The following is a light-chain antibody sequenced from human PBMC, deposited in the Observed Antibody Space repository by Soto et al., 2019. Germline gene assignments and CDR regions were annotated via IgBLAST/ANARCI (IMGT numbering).Light chain of an antibody. CDR2: EVS. CDR1: SSDVGGYNY. CDR3: SSYAGSNAYV. J-gene: IGLJ1*01. Sequence: QSVLTQPPSASGSPGQSVTISCTGTSSDVGGYNYVSWYQQHPGKAPKLMIYEVSKRPSGVPDRFSGSKSGNTASLIVSGLQAEDEADYYCSSYAGSNAYVFGTGTKLTVL. V-gene: IGLV2-8*01.